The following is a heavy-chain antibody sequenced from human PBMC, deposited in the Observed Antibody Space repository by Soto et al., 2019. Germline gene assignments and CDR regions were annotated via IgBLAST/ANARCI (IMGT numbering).Heavy chain of an antibody. D-gene: IGHD6-13*01. CDR1: GGSISSGDYY. J-gene: IGHJ5*02. CDR2: IYYSGST. CDR3: ARERPDGSRLDP. Sequence: QVQLQESGPGLVKPSQTLSLTCTVSGGSISSGDYYWSWIRQPPGKGLEWIGYIYYSGSTYYNPSLTRRVTISVDTSKNQFARKLSSGTAADTAVYYCARERPDGSRLDPWGQGTLVTVSS. V-gene: IGHV4-30-4*01.